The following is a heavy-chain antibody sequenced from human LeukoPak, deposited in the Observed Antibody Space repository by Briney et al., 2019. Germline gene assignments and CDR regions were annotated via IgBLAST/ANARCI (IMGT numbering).Heavy chain of an antibody. V-gene: IGHV4-4*07. J-gene: IGHJ3*02. CDR1: GGSISSYY. D-gene: IGHD3-16*02. Sequence: SETLSLTCTVSGGSISSYYWSWIRQPAGKGLEWIGRIYTSGSTNYNPSLKSRVTMSVDTSKNQFSLKLSSVTAADTAVYYCARDPRMITFGGVIADAFDIWGQGTMVTVSS. CDR3: ARDPRMITFGGVIADAFDI. CDR2: IYTSGST.